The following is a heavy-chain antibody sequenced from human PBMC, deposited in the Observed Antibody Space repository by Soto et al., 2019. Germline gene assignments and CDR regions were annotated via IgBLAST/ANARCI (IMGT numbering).Heavy chain of an antibody. CDR2: IYYTGST. CDR1: GGSVSSEIHY. J-gene: IGHJ6*02. D-gene: IGHD3-3*01. CDR3: ARDQYDFRSGSYYYAMEV. V-gene: IGHV4-61*01. Sequence: PSETLSLTCTVSGGSVSSEIHYWSWIRHTPGNGLEWIGYIYYTGSTNYNPSLKGRVTMSVDTSRDQVSLRLRSVTRADTAVYYCARDQYDFRSGSYYYAMEVWGQGPKVTV.